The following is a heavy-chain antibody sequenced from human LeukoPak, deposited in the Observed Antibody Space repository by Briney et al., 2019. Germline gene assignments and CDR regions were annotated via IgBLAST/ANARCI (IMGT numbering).Heavy chain of an antibody. Sequence: AASVKVSCKVSGYNLTELSMHWVRQAPGQGLEWMGWISAYNGNTNYAQKLQGRVTMTTDTSTSTAYMELRSLRSDDTAVYYCARVQGGYSYYFDYWGQGTLVTVSS. V-gene: IGHV1-18*01. CDR3: ARVQGGYSYYFDY. CDR1: GYNLTELS. CDR2: ISAYNGNT. D-gene: IGHD4-23*01. J-gene: IGHJ4*02.